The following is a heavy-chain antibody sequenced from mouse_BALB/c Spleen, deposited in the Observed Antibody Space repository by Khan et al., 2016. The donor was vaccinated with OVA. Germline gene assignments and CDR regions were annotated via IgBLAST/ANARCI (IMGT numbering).Heavy chain of an antibody. Sequence: EVELVESGGDFVRPGGSLKLSCAASGFTFSTYGMSWVRQTPDKRLEWVATISTGGAYTYYPDSVKGRFTISRDNAKNTLYLPLSSLKAEDTAIYYCARLAYYYNSEGFAYWGQGTLVTVSA. CDR1: GFTFSTYG. D-gene: IGHD1-1*01. V-gene: IGHV5-6*01. CDR2: ISTGGAYT. J-gene: IGHJ3*01. CDR3: ARLAYYYNSEGFAY.